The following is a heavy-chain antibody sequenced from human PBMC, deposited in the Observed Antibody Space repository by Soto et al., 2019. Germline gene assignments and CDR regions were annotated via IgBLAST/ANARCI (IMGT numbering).Heavy chain of an antibody. CDR1: GFTFSNFG. D-gene: IGHD1-1*01. CDR2: ISGSGGST. V-gene: IGHV3-23*01. CDR3: AKMEGPTAYYYDMDV. J-gene: IGHJ6*02. Sequence: EVQVLESGGGLVQPGGSLRLSCRASGFTFSNFGMSWVHQAPGKGLEWVSGISGSGGSTYYADSVKGRFTISRDNSKNTLFLQMNSLRVEDTAVYYCAKMEGPTAYYYDMDVWGQGTTVTVSS.